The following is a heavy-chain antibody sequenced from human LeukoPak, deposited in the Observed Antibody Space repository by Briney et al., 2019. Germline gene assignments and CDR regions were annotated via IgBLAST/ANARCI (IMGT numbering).Heavy chain of an antibody. CDR1: GYSISSGYY. CDR3: ARTLGYCSGGSCRSFDY. V-gene: IGHV4-38-2*01. D-gene: IGHD2-15*01. CDR2: IYHSGSSGST. J-gene: IGHJ4*02. Sequence: NPSETLSLTRAVSGYSISSGYYWGWIRQPPGKGLEWIGSIYHSGSSGSTYYNPSLKSRVTISVDTSKNQFSLKLSSVTAADTAVYYCARTLGYCSGGSCRSFDYWGQGTLVTVSS.